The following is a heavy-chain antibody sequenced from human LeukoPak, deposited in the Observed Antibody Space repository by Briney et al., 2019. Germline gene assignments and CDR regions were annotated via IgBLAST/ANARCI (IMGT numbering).Heavy chain of an antibody. V-gene: IGHV3-23*01. D-gene: IGHD2-15*01. J-gene: IGHJ4*02. Sequence: GGSLRLSCAASGFTFSSYAMSWVRQAPGKGLEWVSAISGSGGSTYYADSVKGRFTISRGNSKNTLYLQMNSLRAEDTAVYYCAKVVGAYIRQYYFDYWGQGTLVTVSS. CDR2: ISGSGGST. CDR1: GFTFSSYA. CDR3: AKVVGAYIRQYYFDY.